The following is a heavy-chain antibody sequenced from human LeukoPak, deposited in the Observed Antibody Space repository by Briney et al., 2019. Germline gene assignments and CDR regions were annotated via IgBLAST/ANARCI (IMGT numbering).Heavy chain of an antibody. Sequence: GGSLRLSCAASGFTFSSYGMHWVRQAPGKGLEWVAVIWYDGSNKYSADSVKGRFTISKDNSKNTLYLQMNSLRAEDTAVYYCASLAVTTAFDIWGQGTMVTVSS. CDR2: IWYDGSNK. CDR1: GFTFSSYG. J-gene: IGHJ3*02. V-gene: IGHV3-33*01. D-gene: IGHD2-21*02. CDR3: ASLAVTTAFDI.